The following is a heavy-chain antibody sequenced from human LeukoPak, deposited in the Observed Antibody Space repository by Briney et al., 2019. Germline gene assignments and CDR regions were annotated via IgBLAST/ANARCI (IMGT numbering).Heavy chain of an antibody. CDR3: ARGRSTGYPYYFEY. CDR2: MNPNSGST. Sequence: ASVKVSCKASGYTFTSYDINWVRQATGQGLEWMGWMNPNSGSTGYAQKFQGRVTITRNTSTGTAYMELSGLRSEDTAVYYCARGRSTGYPYYFEYWGQGTLVTVSS. J-gene: IGHJ4*02. V-gene: IGHV1-8*03. D-gene: IGHD5-12*01. CDR1: GYTFTSYD.